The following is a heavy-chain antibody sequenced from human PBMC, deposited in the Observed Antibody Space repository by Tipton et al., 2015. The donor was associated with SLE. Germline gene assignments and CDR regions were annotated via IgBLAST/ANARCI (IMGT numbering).Heavy chain of an antibody. CDR3: ARLGIAVAGGYHMDV. D-gene: IGHD6-19*01. V-gene: IGHV4-34*01. J-gene: IGHJ6*03. CDR2: INHSGST. Sequence: TLSLTCAVYGGSFSGYYWSWIRQPPGKGLEWIGEINHSGSTNYNPSLKSRVTISVDTSKNQFSLKLSSVTAADTAVYYWARLGIAVAGGYHMDVWGKGTTVSVSS. CDR1: GGSFSGYY.